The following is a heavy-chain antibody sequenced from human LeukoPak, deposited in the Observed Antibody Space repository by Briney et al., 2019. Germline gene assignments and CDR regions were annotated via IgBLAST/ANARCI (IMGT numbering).Heavy chain of an antibody. CDR3: AKDGGLWVSAHWGDS. CDR1: GFTFSSYT. D-gene: IGHD7-27*01. Sequence: GGSLGLSCTASGFTFSSYTMNWVRQAPGKGLKWVSTITTGGPNTYYADSVKGRFTVSRDDSRNTLYLKMNSLRAEDTAVYYCAKDGGLWVSAHWGDSWGRGTLVTVSS. CDR2: ITTGGPNT. V-gene: IGHV3-23*01. J-gene: IGHJ4*02.